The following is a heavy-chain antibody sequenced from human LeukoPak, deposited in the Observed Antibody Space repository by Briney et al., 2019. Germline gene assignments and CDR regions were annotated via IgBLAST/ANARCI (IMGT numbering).Heavy chain of an antibody. CDR3: AKGGLRSTPLDY. Sequence: GGSLRLSCAASGFTFSSYGMHWVRQAPGKGLEWVAVISYDGSNKYYADSVKGRFTISRDNSRDTLYLQMNSLRAEDTAIYYCAKGGLRSTPLDYWGQGTLVTVSS. J-gene: IGHJ4*02. D-gene: IGHD4-17*01. CDR1: GFTFSSYG. CDR2: ISYDGSNK. V-gene: IGHV3-30*18.